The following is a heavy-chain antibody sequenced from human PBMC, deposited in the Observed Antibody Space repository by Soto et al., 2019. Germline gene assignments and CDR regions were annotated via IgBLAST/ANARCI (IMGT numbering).Heavy chain of an antibody. J-gene: IGHJ4*02. CDR3: AHLTMGGFYFDY. D-gene: IGHD3-10*01. CDR2: IYWDDDR. V-gene: IGHV2-5*02. Sequence: QITLKESGPTLVKSTQTLTLTCTFSGFSLRNSGVGVGWIRQPPGKALEWLARIYWDDDRRYSPSLKSMLTITKDTAKNQVVLTMTNMDPVDTATYYCAHLTMGGFYFDYWGQGTLVTVSS. CDR1: GFSLRNSGVG.